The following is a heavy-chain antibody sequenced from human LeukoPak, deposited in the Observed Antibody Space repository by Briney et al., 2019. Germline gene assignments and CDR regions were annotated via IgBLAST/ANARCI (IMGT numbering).Heavy chain of an antibody. Sequence: GGSLRLSCTASGFTFSNYEMNWVRQAPGKGLEWISYISSTGSTIEYADSVKGRFTISRDDAESSLYLQMNSLRVEDTAIYYCARDDYGGINNLDQWGQGTLVTVSS. J-gene: IGHJ4*02. V-gene: IGHV3-48*03. CDR1: GFTFSNYE. CDR2: ISSTGSTI. D-gene: IGHD4-23*01. CDR3: ARDDYGGINNLDQ.